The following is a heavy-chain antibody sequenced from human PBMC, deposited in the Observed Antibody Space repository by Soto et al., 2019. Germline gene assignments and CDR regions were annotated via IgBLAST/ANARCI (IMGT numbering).Heavy chain of an antibody. J-gene: IGHJ4*02. CDR3: ARDRLNNAYNTFFDY. Sequence: SVKVSCKASGGTFSSYAISWVRQAPGQGLEWMGGIIPIFGTANYAQKFQGRLTISRDNAKNTLFLQMSSLTAEDTAVYFCARDRLNNAYNTFFDYWGQGTLVTVSS. CDR1: GGTFSSYA. D-gene: IGHD1-1*01. CDR2: IIPIFGTA. V-gene: IGHV1-69*05.